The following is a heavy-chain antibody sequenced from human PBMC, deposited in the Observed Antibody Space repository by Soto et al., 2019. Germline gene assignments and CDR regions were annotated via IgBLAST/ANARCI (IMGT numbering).Heavy chain of an antibody. CDR3: ARKYCSGINCYAGGVDV. V-gene: IGHV3-7*02. Sequence: EVQLVESGGGLVQPGGSLRLSCVASGFTFSRYWMSWVRQAPGKGLEWVANIKQSGSEKYYVDSVKGRFTISRDNAENSLYLQMNSLRADDTAVYYCARKYCSGINCYAGGVDVWGQGTTVTVSS. CDR1: GFTFSRYW. CDR2: IKQSGSEK. J-gene: IGHJ6*02. D-gene: IGHD2-2*01.